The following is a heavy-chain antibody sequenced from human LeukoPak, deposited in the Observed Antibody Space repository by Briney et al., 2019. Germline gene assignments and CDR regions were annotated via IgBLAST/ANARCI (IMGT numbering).Heavy chain of an antibody. CDR1: GFTFSTYA. CDR2: ISGTGGST. CDR3: ARGVVGATYFDY. J-gene: IGHJ4*02. Sequence: GGSLRLSCAASGFTFSTYAMTWVRQAPGKGLEWVSLISGTGGSTYYADSVKGRFTISRDNSKNTLYLQMNSLRAEDTAVYYCARGVVGATYFDYWGQGTLVTVSS. D-gene: IGHD1-26*01. V-gene: IGHV3-23*01.